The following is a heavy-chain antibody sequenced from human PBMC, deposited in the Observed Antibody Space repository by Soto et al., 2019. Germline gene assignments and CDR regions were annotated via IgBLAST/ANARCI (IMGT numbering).Heavy chain of an antibody. CDR2: INAGNGNT. V-gene: IGHV1-3*01. CDR3: ARDQGGSFFPFDY. D-gene: IGHD1-26*01. J-gene: IGHJ4*02. CDR1: GYTFTSYA. Sequence: ASVKVSCKASGYTFTSYAMHWVRQAPGQGLEWMGWINAGNGNTKYSQKFQGRVTITRDTSASAAYMELSSLRSEDTAVYYCARDQGGSFFPFDYWGQGTLVTVSS.